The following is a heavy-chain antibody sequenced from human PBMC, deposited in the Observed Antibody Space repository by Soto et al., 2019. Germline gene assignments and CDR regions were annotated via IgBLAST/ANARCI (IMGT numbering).Heavy chain of an antibody. Sequence: QVQLVESGGGVVQPGRSLRLSCAASGFTFSSYGMHWVRQAPGKGLEWVAVISYDGTNKYYAASVKGRFTISRDNSKNTLYLQMNSLRAEDTAVYYCAKAPVELLGYDYGMDVWGQGTTVTVSS. CDR2: ISYDGTNK. D-gene: IGHD1-26*01. J-gene: IGHJ6*02. CDR1: GFTFSSYG. CDR3: AKAPVELLGYDYGMDV. V-gene: IGHV3-30*18.